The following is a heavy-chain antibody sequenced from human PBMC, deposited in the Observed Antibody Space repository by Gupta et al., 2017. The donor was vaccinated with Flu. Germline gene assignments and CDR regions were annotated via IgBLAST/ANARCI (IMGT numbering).Heavy chain of an antibody. D-gene: IGHD1-26*01. Sequence: SWIRQTPGKRLEWIGYIYHSGSTNYNPYLKSRVTMSVDKSKSQFSLKMTSVTAADTAVYFCAGSGNYNYYDYWGQGTLVTVSS. V-gene: IGHV4-59*01. CDR3: AGSGNYNYYDY. CDR2: IYHSGST. J-gene: IGHJ4*02.